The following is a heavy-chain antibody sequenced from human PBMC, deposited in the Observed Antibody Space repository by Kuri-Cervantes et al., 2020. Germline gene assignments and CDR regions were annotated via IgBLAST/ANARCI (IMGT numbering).Heavy chain of an antibody. CDR2: IRGDEGNT. D-gene: IGHD3-3*01. V-gene: IGHV1-18*01. CDR1: GYTFTSYG. Sequence: ASVKVSCKASGYTFTSYGFDWVRQAPGQGLEWMGWIRGDEGNTKYAQKFQDRVSMTTDPSARTAYMELRSLRSDDTAVYYCAREAPGSYNFWSGFDRFRSTYYFDYWGQGTLVTVSS. J-gene: IGHJ4*02. CDR3: AREAPGSYNFWSGFDRFRSTYYFDY.